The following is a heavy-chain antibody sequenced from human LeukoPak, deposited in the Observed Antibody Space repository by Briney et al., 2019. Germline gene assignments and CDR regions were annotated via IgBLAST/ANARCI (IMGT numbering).Heavy chain of an antibody. CDR2: ISSSSSYI. CDR3: AKDGGSYSSYYYYYMDV. V-gene: IGHV3-21*01. J-gene: IGHJ6*03. CDR1: GFTFSSYS. D-gene: IGHD1-26*01. Sequence: GGSLRLSCAASGFTFSSYSMNWVRQAPGKGLEWVSSISSSSSYIYYADSVKGRFTVSRDNYKNPLYLQMNSLRAEDTAVYYCAKDGGSYSSYYYYYMDVWARGPRSPSP.